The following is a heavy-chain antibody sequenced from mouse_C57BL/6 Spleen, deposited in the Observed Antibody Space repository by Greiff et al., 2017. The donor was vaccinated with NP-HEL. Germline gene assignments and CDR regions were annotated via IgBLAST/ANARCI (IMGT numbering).Heavy chain of an antibody. J-gene: IGHJ2*01. CDR3: ATSLRSPCFGY. CDR1: GYTFTDYY. Sequence: VQLQQSGPELVKPGASVKISCKASGYTFTDYYMNWVKQSHGKSLEWIGDINPNNGGTSYNQKFKGKATLTVDKSSSTAYMELRSLTSEDSAVDYCATSLRSPCFGYWGQGTTLTVSS. CDR2: INPNNGGT. V-gene: IGHV1-26*01. D-gene: IGHD6-2*01.